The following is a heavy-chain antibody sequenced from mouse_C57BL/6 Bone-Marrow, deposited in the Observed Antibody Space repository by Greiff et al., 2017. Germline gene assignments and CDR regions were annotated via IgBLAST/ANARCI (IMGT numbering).Heavy chain of an antibody. D-gene: IGHD2-2*01. CDR2: IDPSDSYT. CDR3: AREGWLRDY. CDR1: GYTFTSYW. Sequence: QVQLQQSGAELVRPGTSVKLSCKASGYTFTSYWMHWVKQRPGQGLEWIGVIDPSDSYTNYNQKFKGKATLTVDTSSSTAYMQLSSLTSEDSAVYYCAREGWLRDYWGQGTTLTVSS. J-gene: IGHJ2*01. V-gene: IGHV1-59*01.